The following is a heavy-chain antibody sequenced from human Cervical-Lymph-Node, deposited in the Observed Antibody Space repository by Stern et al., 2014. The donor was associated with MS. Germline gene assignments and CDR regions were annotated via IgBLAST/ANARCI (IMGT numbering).Heavy chain of an antibody. CDR3: ASSVGELTPEAV. CDR1: GGTFSSYA. J-gene: IGHJ6*02. Sequence: QLVQSGAEVKKPGSSVRVSCKASGGTFSSYAISWVRQAPGQGLEWMGGIIPIFGTSNYAQKFQGRVTITADDSTSTAYMEVSSLRSEDTAVYYCASSVGELTPEAVWGQGTTVTVFS. D-gene: IGHD3-10*01. V-gene: IGHV1-69*01. CDR2: IIPIFGTS.